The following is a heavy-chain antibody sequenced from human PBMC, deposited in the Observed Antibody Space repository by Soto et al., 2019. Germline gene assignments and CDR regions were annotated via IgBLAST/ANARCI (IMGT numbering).Heavy chain of an antibody. CDR2: IWYDGSNK. D-gene: IGHD6-13*01. Sequence: QGQLVESGGGVVQPGTSLRLSCTASELTFRAYGMHWVRQAPGKGLEWVAVIWYDGSNKYYADSVKGRFTISRDNSKKTLDLQMNSLRSEETAVYYCARDSSRNCGWFDPWGQGTLVTVSS. J-gene: IGHJ5*02. V-gene: IGHV3-33*01. CDR1: ELTFRAYG. CDR3: ARDSSRNCGWFDP.